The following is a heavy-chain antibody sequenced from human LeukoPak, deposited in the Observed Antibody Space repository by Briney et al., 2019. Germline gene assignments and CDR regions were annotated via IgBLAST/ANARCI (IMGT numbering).Heavy chain of an antibody. D-gene: IGHD1-26*01. Sequence: SETVSFNCTGSGGTISSYYWRWTRQPPGEGLEWIGCIYYSGSTNYNPSLKSRVTMSVDTSKNQFSLKLSSVTAADTAVYYCARAPLGPTIPLDYWGQGTLVTVSS. J-gene: IGHJ4*02. CDR1: GGTISSYY. CDR3: ARAPLGPTIPLDY. V-gene: IGHV4-59*01. CDR2: IYYSGST.